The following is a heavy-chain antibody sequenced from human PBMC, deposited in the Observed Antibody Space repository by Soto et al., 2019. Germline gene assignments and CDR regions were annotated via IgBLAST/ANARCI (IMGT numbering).Heavy chain of an antibody. Sequence: GGSLRLSCAASGFTFSSYAMSWVRQAPGKGLEWVSAISGSGGSTYYADSVKGRLTISIDNSKNTLYLQMNSLRAEDTAVYYCAKGVVAATPGHYWGQGTLVTVSS. CDR1: GFTFSSYA. V-gene: IGHV3-23*01. CDR2: ISGSGGST. J-gene: IGHJ4*02. CDR3: AKGVVAATPGHY. D-gene: IGHD2-15*01.